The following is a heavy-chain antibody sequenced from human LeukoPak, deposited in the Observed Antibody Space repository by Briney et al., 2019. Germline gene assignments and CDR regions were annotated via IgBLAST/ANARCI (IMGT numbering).Heavy chain of an antibody. Sequence: GESLKISCKTSGYTFTSYWIGWVRQTPGKGLECMGVIFPRDPDVRYSPPFQGQVTISADKSTNTAYLHWGSLKASDTAMYYCARGGPHYYDSSGPTPHYYMDVWGKGTTVTVSS. CDR1: GYTFTSYW. J-gene: IGHJ6*03. CDR2: IFPRDPDV. V-gene: IGHV5-51*01. CDR3: ARGGPHYYDSSGPTPHYYMDV. D-gene: IGHD3-22*01.